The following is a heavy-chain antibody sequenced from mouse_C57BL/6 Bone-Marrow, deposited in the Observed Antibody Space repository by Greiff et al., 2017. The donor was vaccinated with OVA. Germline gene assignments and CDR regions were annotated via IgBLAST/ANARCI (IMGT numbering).Heavy chain of an antibody. CDR3: VRDDYGSSCYAMDY. V-gene: IGHV10-3*01. J-gene: IGHJ4*01. CDR1: GFTFNTYA. CDR2: IRSKSSNYAT. D-gene: IGHD1-1*01. Sequence: DVQLVESGGGLVQPKGSLKLSCAASGFTFNTYAMHWVRQAPGKGLEWVARIRSKSSNYATYYADSVKDRFTISRDDSQSMLYLQMNNLKTEDTAMYYCVRDDYGSSCYAMDYWGQGTSVTVSS.